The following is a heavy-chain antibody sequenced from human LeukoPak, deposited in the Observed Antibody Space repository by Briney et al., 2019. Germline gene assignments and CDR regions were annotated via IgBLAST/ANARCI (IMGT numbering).Heavy chain of an antibody. J-gene: IGHJ4*02. Sequence: ASVKVSCKASGYTFTSYYMHWVRQAPGQGLEWMGIINPSGDSTNYAKKFQGRVTITRDTSTSTVYMELSSLRSEDTAVYYCARDYYDSSLAFDYWGQGTLVTVSS. CDR2: INPSGDST. V-gene: IGHV1-46*03. CDR3: ARDYYDSSLAFDY. D-gene: IGHD3-22*01. CDR1: GYTFTSYY.